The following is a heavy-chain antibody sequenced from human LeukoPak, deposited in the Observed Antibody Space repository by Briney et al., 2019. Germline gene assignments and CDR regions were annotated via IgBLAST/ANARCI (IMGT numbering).Heavy chain of an antibody. J-gene: IGHJ2*01. V-gene: IGHV1-18*01. D-gene: IGHD3-22*01. Sequence: ASVKVSCKASGYTFTSYGISWVRQAPGQGLEWMGWISAYNGNTNYAQKLQGRVTMTTDTSTSTAYMELRSLRSDDTAVYYCARAGGYSYDSSGYYYPRWYFDLRGRGTLVTVSS. CDR1: GYTFTSYG. CDR2: ISAYNGNT. CDR3: ARAGGYSYDSSGYYYPRWYFDL.